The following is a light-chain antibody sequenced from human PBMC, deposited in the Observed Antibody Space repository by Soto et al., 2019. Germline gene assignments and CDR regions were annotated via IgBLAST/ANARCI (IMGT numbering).Light chain of an antibody. CDR2: LGS. V-gene: IGKV2-28*01. CDR3: MHSLRTPLT. J-gene: IGKJ3*01. CDR1: QSLLYSNGYNY. Sequence: DIVMTQSPLSLSVTPGEPASISCRSSQSLLYSNGYNYLDWYLQKPGQSPQLLIYLGSNRASGVPDRLSGSGSGSDFTLTISSVEAEDVGVYYCMHSLRTPLTFGPGTKVDVK.